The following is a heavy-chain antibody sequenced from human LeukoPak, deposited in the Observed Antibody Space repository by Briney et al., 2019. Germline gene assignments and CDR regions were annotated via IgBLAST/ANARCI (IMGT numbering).Heavy chain of an antibody. J-gene: IGHJ6*03. D-gene: IGHD2-2*03. CDR2: IKSKTDGGTT. CDR1: GFTFSNAW. CDR3: TRVDSNNYYYYMDV. V-gene: IGHV3-15*01. Sequence: GGSLRLSCAASGFTFSNAWMSWVRQAPGKGLEWVGRIKSKTDGGTTDYAAPVKGRFTISRDDSKNTLYLQMNSLKTEHTAVYYCTRVDSNNYYYYMDVWGKGTTVTVSS.